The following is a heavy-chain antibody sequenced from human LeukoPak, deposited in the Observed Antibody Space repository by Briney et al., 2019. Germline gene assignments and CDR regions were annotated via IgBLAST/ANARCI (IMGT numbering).Heavy chain of an antibody. J-gene: IGHJ4*02. CDR2: IRYDGSNE. V-gene: IGHV3-30*02. D-gene: IGHD2-21*01. Sequence: GGSLRLSCAASGITFNSYGMHWVRQAPDKGLEWVAFIRYDGSNEYYADSVRGRFTISRDNSKNTLCLQMNSLRGEDTAVYYCCGDFDYWGQGTLVTVSS. CDR1: GITFNSYG. CDR3: CGDFDY.